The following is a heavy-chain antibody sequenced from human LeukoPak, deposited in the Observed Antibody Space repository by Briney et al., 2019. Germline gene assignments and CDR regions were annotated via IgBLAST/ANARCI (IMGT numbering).Heavy chain of an antibody. Sequence: PGGSLRLSCTASGFTFSSYAMSCVAQAPGKGLECVSPISGSGGGAYYTDSVKVRFTISRDNSKNTLYLQMNSLRAEDTAVYYCARSGNYYSFDYWGQGTLVTVSS. J-gene: IGHJ4*02. CDR1: GFTFSSYA. CDR2: ISGSGGGA. D-gene: IGHD1-26*01. V-gene: IGHV3-23*01. CDR3: ARSGNYYSFDY.